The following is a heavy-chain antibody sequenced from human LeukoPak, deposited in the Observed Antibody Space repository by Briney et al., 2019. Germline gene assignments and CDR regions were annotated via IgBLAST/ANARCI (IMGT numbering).Heavy chain of an antibody. CDR1: GGSISSSSYY. CDR3: ARLRIPGYDSSGYYYDPYYFDY. Sequence: SETLSLTCTVSGGSISSSSYYWGWIRQPPGKGLEWIGSIYYSGSTYYNPSLKSRVTISVDTSKNQFSLKLSSVTAADTAVYYCARLRIPGYDSSGYYYDPYYFDYWGQGTLVTVSS. D-gene: IGHD3-22*01. CDR2: IYYSGST. J-gene: IGHJ4*02. V-gene: IGHV4-39*01.